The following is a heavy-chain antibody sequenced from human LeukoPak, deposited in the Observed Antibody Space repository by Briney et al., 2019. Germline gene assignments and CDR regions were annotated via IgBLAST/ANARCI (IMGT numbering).Heavy chain of an antibody. CDR2: IKQDGSEK. CDR1: GFTFSSYW. Sequence: GGSLRLSCAASGFTFSSYWMNWVRQAPGKGLEWVAIIKQDGSEKYYVDSVKGRFTLSRDNAKNSLYLQMNSLRAEDTAVYYCAREGSVARFDYWGQGTLVTVSS. J-gene: IGHJ4*02. D-gene: IGHD6-19*01. V-gene: IGHV3-7*01. CDR3: AREGSVARFDY.